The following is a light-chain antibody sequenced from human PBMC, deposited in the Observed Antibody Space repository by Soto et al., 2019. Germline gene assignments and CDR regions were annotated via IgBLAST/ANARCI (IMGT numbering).Light chain of an antibody. Sequence: QSALTQPASVSGSPGQSITISCTGISGDVGAYNYVSWYQQHPGKAPKLMIYEVSNRPSGVSNRFSGSKSGNTASLTISGLQTEDEADYYCSSYTSSSTFFGPGTKLTV. CDR2: EVS. V-gene: IGLV2-14*01. CDR1: SGDVGAYNY. J-gene: IGLJ1*01. CDR3: SSYTSSSTF.